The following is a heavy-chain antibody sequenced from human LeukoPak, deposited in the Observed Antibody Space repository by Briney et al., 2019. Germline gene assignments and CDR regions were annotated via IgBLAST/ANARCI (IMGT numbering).Heavy chain of an antibody. CDR1: GESSGDNY. J-gene: IGHJ6*03. Sequence: SETLSLTCAVCGESSGDNYWGWIRQSPEKGLEWIGEINHSGSTNCNPSLKGRVTISIDTFMKQFSLRLSSVTAADTGVFFCARRRSIYYYIDVWGKGTTVTVSS. CDR2: INHSGST. V-gene: IGHV4-34*01. CDR3: ARRRSIYYYIDV.